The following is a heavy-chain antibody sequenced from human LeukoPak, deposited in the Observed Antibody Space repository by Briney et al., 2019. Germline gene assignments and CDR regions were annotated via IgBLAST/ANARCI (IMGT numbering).Heavy chain of an antibody. J-gene: IGHJ2*01. CDR3: ARVCTDYDFWSGYYRYWYFDL. CDR1: GDSIRSSY. V-gene: IGHV4-59*01. Sequence: SETLSLTCSVSGDSIRSSYWSWIRQPPGKGLEWIGYVYHTGSSYYNPSLKSRATTSIDMSKNQFSLQLTSMTAADTAVYYCARVCTDYDFWSGYYRYWYFDLWGRGTLVTVSS. CDR2: VYHTGSS. D-gene: IGHD3-3*01.